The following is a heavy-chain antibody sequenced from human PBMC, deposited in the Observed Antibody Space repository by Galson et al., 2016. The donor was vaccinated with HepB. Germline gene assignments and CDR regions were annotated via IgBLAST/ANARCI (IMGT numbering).Heavy chain of an antibody. Sequence: SLRLSCAASGFTFRSSWMNWIRQAPGKGLGWVANINQHGGEKYYVDSVRGRFTISRDNTDNLMYRQMNSLRADDTAVYYCATSVVGPYTRMFDYWGQGTLVTVSS. J-gene: IGHJ4*02. CDR2: INQHGGEK. D-gene: IGHD2-15*01. CDR1: GFTFRSSW. V-gene: IGHV3-7*03. CDR3: ATSVVGPYTRMFDY.